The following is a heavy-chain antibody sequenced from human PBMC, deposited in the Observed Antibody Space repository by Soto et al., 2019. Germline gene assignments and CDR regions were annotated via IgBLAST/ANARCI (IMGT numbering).Heavy chain of an antibody. D-gene: IGHD2-21*02. CDR3: ARGNIVVVTAGALDY. CDR1: GGSISSGGYS. Sequence: QVQLQESGPGLVKPSQTLSLTCTVSGGSISSGGYSWSWIRQHPGKGLEWIGYIYYSGSTYYNPSLKSRVTISVDTSKNQFSLKRSSLTAADTAVYYCARGNIVVVTAGALDYGGQGTLVTVSS. CDR2: IYYSGST. J-gene: IGHJ4*02. V-gene: IGHV4-31*03.